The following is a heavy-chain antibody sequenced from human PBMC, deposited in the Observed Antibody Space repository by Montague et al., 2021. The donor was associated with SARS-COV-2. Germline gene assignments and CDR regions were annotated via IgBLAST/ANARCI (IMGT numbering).Heavy chain of an antibody. CDR2: IYTSGST. V-gene: IGHV4-61*02. J-gene: IGHJ6*02. CDR1: GGSISSGSYY. Sequence: TLSLTCTVSGGSISSGSYYWSWIRQPAGKGLEWIGRIYTSGSTNYNPSLKSRVTISVDTSKNQFSLKLSSVTAADTAVYYCARVGVGTMVRRVIPAYYYDGMDVWGQGTTVTVSS. CDR3: ARVGVGTMVRRVIPAYYYDGMDV. D-gene: IGHD3-10*01.